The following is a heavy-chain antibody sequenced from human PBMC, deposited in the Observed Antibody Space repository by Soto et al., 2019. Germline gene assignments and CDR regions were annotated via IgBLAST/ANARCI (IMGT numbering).Heavy chain of an antibody. CDR3: TTWFDCSSTSCYSAVYYYYGMDV. Sequence: GGSLRLSCAASGFTFSNAWMSWVRQAPGKGLEWVGRIKSKTDGGTADYAAPVKGRFTISRDDSKNTLYLQMNSLKTEDTAVYYCTTWFDCSSTSCYSAVYYYYGMDVWGQGTTVTVSS. D-gene: IGHD2-2*02. CDR2: IKSKTDGGTA. V-gene: IGHV3-15*01. CDR1: GFTFSNAW. J-gene: IGHJ6*02.